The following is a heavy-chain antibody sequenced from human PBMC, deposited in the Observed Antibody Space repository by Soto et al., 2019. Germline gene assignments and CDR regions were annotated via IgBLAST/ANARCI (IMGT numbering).Heavy chain of an antibody. D-gene: IGHD3-22*01. Sequence: PGGSLRLSCAASGFSVSSHYMRWVRQAPGKGLEWVSVIYSGGSTYYADSVKGRFTISRDNSKNTLYLQMNSLRAEDTAVYYCATRSSGYFENPWFDPWGQGTLVTVSS. CDR3: ATRSSGYFENPWFDP. CDR1: GFSVSSHY. J-gene: IGHJ5*02. CDR2: IYSGGST. V-gene: IGHV3-66*01.